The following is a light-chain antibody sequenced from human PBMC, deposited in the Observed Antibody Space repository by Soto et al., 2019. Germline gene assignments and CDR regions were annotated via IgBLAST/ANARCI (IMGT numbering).Light chain of an antibody. V-gene: IGKV1-5*03. CDR3: QQSCGYSRT. CDR1: QSISDR. J-gene: IGKJ4*01. Sequence: LQSTRCDTTLSQSASYIFTIICRASQSISDRLDWYQQKPGKAPKLLIYKASSLESGVPSRFSGSGSGTEFTLTISSLQPEDFATYFCQQSCGYSRTFGGGTKVDIK. CDR2: KAS.